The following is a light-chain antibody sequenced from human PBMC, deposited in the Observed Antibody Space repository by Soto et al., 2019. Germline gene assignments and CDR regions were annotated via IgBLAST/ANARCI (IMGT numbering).Light chain of an antibody. Sequence: EVVLTQFPGTLSLSPGERATLSCRASQTVSDNSLAWYQQKVGRAPRALIYGASNRATGIPDRFSGGGSGTDLTLTITRLQPEDVAVYYCQQYGSSPRTVGQGTRLEIK. CDR2: GAS. CDR1: QTVSDNS. J-gene: IGKJ5*01. V-gene: IGKV3-20*01. CDR3: QQYGSSPRT.